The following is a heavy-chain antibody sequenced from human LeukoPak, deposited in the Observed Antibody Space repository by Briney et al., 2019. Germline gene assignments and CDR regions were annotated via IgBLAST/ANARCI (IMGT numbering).Heavy chain of an antibody. Sequence: PGGSLRLSCAASGFTVSSNEMSWVRQAPGKGLEWVSFISNSGDSIYYADSVKGRFTTSRDNAKNSLFLQMNSLRAEDTAVYYCGRGHWGLDYWGQGALVTVSS. D-gene: IGHD7-27*01. CDR1: GFTVSSNE. CDR2: ISNSGDSI. V-gene: IGHV3-48*03. CDR3: GRGHWGLDY. J-gene: IGHJ4*02.